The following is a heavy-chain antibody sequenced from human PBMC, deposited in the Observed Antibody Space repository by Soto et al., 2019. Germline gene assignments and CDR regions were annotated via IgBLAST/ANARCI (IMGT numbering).Heavy chain of an antibody. V-gene: IGHV3-7*05. CDR3: ARYSTPTDFWSGYWTY. D-gene: IGHD3-3*01. CDR2: IKQHGSEK. Sequence: GGSLRLSCAASGFTFSNYWMSWVRQAPGKGLEWVANIKQHGSEKYYVDSVKGRFTISRDNAKNSLYLQMDSLSTGDTAVYYCARYSTPTDFWSGYWTYWGQGTLVTVSS. CDR1: GFTFSNYW. J-gene: IGHJ4*02.